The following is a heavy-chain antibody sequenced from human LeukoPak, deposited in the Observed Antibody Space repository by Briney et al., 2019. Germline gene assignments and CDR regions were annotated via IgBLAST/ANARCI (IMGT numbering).Heavy chain of an antibody. CDR2: ISSHGSSI. Sequence: EGSLRLSCAASGFSFSDYYVIWIRQAPGRGLEYVSYISSHGSSIHYADSVKGRFTISRDNANNSLFLQMNSLRAEDTAVYYCARDNRSGLFYYYYGMDVWGQGTTVTVSS. CDR1: GFSFSDYY. J-gene: IGHJ6*02. D-gene: IGHD2/OR15-2a*01. CDR3: ARDNRSGLFYYYYGMDV. V-gene: IGHV3-11*01.